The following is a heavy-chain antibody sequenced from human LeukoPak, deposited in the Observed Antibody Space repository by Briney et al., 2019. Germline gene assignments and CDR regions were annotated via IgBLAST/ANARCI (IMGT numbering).Heavy chain of an antibody. CDR1: GFPLSSYA. CDR3: VNLYSSNY. Sequence: GGSLRLSCAASGFPLSSYAMSWVRQAPGKGLEWVSGISGGGGSTFYADSVKGRFTISRDNSKNTLYPQMNSLRAEDTAVYYCVNLYSSNYWGQGTLVTVSS. D-gene: IGHD6-19*01. CDR2: ISGGGGST. V-gene: IGHV3-23*01. J-gene: IGHJ4*02.